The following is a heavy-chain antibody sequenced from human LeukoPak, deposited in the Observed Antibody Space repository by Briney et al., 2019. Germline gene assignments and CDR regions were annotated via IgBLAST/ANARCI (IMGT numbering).Heavy chain of an antibody. CDR1: GGSISSGSYY. Sequence: PSETLSLTCTVSGGSISSGSYYWSWIRQPAGKGLEWIGRISTSGSTNYNPSLKSRVTISVDTSKNQFSLKLSSVTAADTAVYYCARARFMITFGGVNDTFDIWGQGTMVTVSS. V-gene: IGHV4-61*02. CDR2: ISTSGST. D-gene: IGHD3-16*01. J-gene: IGHJ3*02. CDR3: ARARFMITFGGVNDTFDI.